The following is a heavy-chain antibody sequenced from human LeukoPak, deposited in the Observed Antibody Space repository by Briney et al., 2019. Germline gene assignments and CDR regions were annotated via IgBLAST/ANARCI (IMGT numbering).Heavy chain of an antibody. D-gene: IGHD4-11*01. CDR3: VRQSTGDSWFDP. CDR2: TYHSGSS. Sequence: PSETLSLTCLVSAYSISSDYFWGWIRQPPGQGLEWIASTYHSGSSYSNPSLKSRVTISLDRSKNQFSLKLTSVTAADTAVYYCVRQSTGDSWFDPWGQGTLVTVSS. CDR1: AYSISSDYF. J-gene: IGHJ5*02. V-gene: IGHV4-38-2*01.